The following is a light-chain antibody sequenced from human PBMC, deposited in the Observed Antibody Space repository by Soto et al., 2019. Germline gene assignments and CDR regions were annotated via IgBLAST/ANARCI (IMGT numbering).Light chain of an antibody. Sequence: ETVLTQSPGTLSLSPGERATLSCRASQSVSSNYLAWYQHIPGQAPRLLIYGASTRATGIPDRFSGSGYGTDFTLTISRLEPEDFAVYYCQQFDRSLPSWTFGQGTKVE. J-gene: IGKJ1*01. V-gene: IGKV3-20*01. CDR3: QQFDRSLPSWT. CDR2: GAS. CDR1: QSVSSNY.